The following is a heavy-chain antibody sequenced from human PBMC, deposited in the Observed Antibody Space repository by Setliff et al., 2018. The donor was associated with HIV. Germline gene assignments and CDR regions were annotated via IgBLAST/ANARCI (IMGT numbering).Heavy chain of an antibody. CDR3: ATGRDSSGYYFLADY. D-gene: IGHD3-22*01. V-gene: IGHV1-2*02. CDR1: GYTFTSYG. J-gene: IGHJ4*02. Sequence: GASVKVSCKASGYTFTSYGISWVRQAPGQGLEWMGWINPNSGDTIYAQKFQDRVTMTRDTSSSTAYMELSRLRSDDTAVYYCATGRDSSGYYFLADYWGRGTLVTVSS. CDR2: INPNSGDT.